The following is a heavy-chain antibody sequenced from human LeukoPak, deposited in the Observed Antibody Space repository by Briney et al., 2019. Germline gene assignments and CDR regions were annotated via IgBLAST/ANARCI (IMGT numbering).Heavy chain of an antibody. D-gene: IGHD1-26*01. Sequence: GGSLRLSCAASGFTFSSYAMSWVRQAPGRGLEWVSGISVSGGSTYYADSVKGRFTISRDNSKNTLYLQMNSPRAEDTAIYYCAKDSSDIMGARLDYWGQGTLATVSS. CDR1: GFTFSSYA. CDR3: AKDSSDIMGARLDY. CDR2: ISVSGGST. V-gene: IGHV3-23*01. J-gene: IGHJ4*02.